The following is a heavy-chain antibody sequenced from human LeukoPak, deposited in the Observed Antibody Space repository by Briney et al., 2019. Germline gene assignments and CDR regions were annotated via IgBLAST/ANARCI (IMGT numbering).Heavy chain of an antibody. J-gene: IGHJ4*02. CDR2: IYSGGST. CDR3: ATSSDSRGYFFYFDY. V-gene: IGHV3-66*01. Sequence: GGSLRLSCAASGFTIGSKYMTWVRQAPGKGLEWVSVIYSGGSTYYTSSVKGRLTISRDNSKNMLYLQMNSLRAEDTAVYYCATSSDSRGYFFYFDYWGQGTLVTVSS. D-gene: IGHD3-22*01. CDR1: GFTIGSKY.